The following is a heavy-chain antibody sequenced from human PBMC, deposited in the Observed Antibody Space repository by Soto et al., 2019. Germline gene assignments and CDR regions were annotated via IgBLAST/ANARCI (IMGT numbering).Heavy chain of an antibody. CDR1: GFTFSSYG. Sequence: PGGSLRLSCAASGFTFSSYGMHWVRQAPGKGLEWVAVISYDGSNKYYADSVKGRFTISRDNSKNTLYLQMNSLRAEDTAVYYCAKDLRFLEWLLDMVPDYWGQGTLVTVSS. CDR2: ISYDGSNK. CDR3: AKDLRFLEWLLDMVPDY. J-gene: IGHJ4*02. V-gene: IGHV3-30*18. D-gene: IGHD3-3*01.